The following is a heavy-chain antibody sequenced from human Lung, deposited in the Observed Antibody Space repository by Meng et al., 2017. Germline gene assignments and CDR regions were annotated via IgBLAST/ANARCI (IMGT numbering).Heavy chain of an antibody. J-gene: IGHJ4*02. CDR2: ISSDSRYI. V-gene: IGHV3-21*01. CDR1: GFTFSTYS. CDR3: ARFETVGVATGDF. Sequence: EVQLVESGGGLVTPGGSLRRACAASGFTFSTYSMNWVRQAPGKELEWVSSISSDSRYIFYADSVKGRFTISRDNGKKLLYLQMNSLSPEDTAVFYCARFETVGVATGDFWGQGTLVTVSS. D-gene: IGHD2-15*01.